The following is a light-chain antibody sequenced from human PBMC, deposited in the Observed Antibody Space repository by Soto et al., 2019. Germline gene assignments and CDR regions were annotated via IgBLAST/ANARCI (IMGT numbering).Light chain of an antibody. Sequence: DIQMTQSPSSVSASVGDRVTITCRASQGISSWLAWYQQKPGKAPNLLIYAASSLQGGVTSRFSGSGYGTDFALTISSLQTEDFATYYCQQAKSFPWTFGQGTQVEIK. V-gene: IGKV1-12*02. CDR1: QGISSW. CDR3: QQAKSFPWT. J-gene: IGKJ1*01. CDR2: AAS.